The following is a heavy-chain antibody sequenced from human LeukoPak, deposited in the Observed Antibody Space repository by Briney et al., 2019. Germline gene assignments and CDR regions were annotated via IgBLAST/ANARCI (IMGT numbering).Heavy chain of an antibody. D-gene: IGHD6-13*01. CDR3: ARGRGPTGMRGDY. J-gene: IGHJ4*02. V-gene: IGHV3-7*01. CDR1: GFNFSSYW. Sequence: PGGSLRLSCAVFGFNFSSYWMSWVRQAPGKGLEWVANIKQDGSEKYYVDSVKGRFTISRDNAQNSLYLQMNSLRVEDTAVYYCARGRGPTGMRGDYWGQGILVTVSS. CDR2: IKQDGSEK.